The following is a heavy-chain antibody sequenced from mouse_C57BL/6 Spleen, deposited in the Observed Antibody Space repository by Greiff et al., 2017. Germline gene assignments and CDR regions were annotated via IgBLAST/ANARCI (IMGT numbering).Heavy chain of an antibody. D-gene: IGHD2-9*01. Sequence: EVQLQQSGPELVKPGASVKISCKASGYTFTDYYMNWVKQSHGKSLEWIGDINPNNGGTSYNQKFKGKATLTVAKTSSTAYMELRSLTSEDSAVYYCARTYYGYYYAMDYWGQGTSVTVSS. V-gene: IGHV1-26*01. CDR2: INPNNGGT. CDR1: GYTFTDYY. J-gene: IGHJ4*01. CDR3: ARTYYGYYYAMDY.